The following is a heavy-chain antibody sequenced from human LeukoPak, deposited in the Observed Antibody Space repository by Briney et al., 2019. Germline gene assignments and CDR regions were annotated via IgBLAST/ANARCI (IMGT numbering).Heavy chain of an antibody. J-gene: IGHJ3*02. CDR2: IYTSGNT. V-gene: IGHV4-4*07. D-gene: IGHD4-17*01. CDR3: ARAALRLGHAFDI. Sequence: SETLSLTCTVSGGSISNYYWSWIRQPAGGGLEWLGRIYTSGNTNYNPSLKSRVTMSVDTSKNQFSLKLSSVTAADTAVYYCARAALRLGHAFDIWGQGTMVTVSS. CDR1: GGSISNYY.